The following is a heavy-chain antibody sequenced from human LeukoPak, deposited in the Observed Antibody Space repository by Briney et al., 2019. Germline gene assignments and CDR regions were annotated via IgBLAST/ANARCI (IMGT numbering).Heavy chain of an antibody. Sequence: PGGSLRLSCAASGFTFSSYGMSWVRQAPGKGLEWVSAISGSGGSTYYADSVKGRFTISRDNSENTLYLETNSLRAEDTAMYYCARSPSTGWYRGLAFDIWGQGTMVTVSS. CDR3: ARSPSTGWYRGLAFDI. D-gene: IGHD6-19*01. V-gene: IGHV3-23*01. CDR1: GFTFSSYG. CDR2: ISGSGGST. J-gene: IGHJ3*02.